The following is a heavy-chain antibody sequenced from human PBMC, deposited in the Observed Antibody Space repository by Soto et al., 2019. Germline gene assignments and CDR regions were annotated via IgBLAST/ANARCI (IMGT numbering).Heavy chain of an antibody. D-gene: IGHD1-26*01. CDR1: GFSFSDHY. J-gene: IGHJ4*02. CDR3: ARTIMYSAPHYFDS. Sequence: EVQLVESGGGLVQPGGSLRLSCAASGFSFSDHYMEWVRQAPGKGLEWVGRIRNKANSYTTQYAAAVRGRFTLSRDDSKNSLFLQMNSLKTEDTAIYYCARTIMYSAPHYFDSRGQGTLVTVSS. V-gene: IGHV3-72*01. CDR2: IRNKANSYTT.